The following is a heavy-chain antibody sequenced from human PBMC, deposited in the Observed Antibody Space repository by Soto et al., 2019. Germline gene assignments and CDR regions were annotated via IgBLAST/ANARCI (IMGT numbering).Heavy chain of an antibody. V-gene: IGHV1-69*12. J-gene: IGHJ6*02. D-gene: IGHD1-7*01. CDR1: GGTFSSYA. CDR2: IIPIFGTA. Sequence: QVQLVQSGAEVKKPGSGVKVSCKASGGTFSSYASSWVRQAPGQGLEWMGGIIPIFGTANYAPKFQGRVTITADESTSTAYMELSSLRSEDSAVYYCASVLELHYYYGMDVWGQGTTVTVS. CDR3: ASVLELHYYYGMDV.